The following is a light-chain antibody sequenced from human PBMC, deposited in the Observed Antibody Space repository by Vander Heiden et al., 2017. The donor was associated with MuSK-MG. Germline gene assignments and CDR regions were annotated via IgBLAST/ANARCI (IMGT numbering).Light chain of an antibody. CDR3: SSYTSSNTCV. V-gene: IGLV2-14*01. CDR2: DVS. CDR1: SSDVGGYNY. Sequence: QSALTQPASVSGSPGQAITISCTGTSSDVGGYNYVSWYQQHPGKAHKRIIYDVSIRPAGVSGRFSGSKAGNTASLTISGLQAEDDADYYCSSYTSSNTCVFGTGTKVTVL. J-gene: IGLJ1*01.